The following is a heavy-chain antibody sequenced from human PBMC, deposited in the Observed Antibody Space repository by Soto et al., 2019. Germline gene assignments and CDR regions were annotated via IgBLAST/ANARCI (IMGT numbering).Heavy chain of an antibody. J-gene: IGHJ4*02. CDR1: GFTLSNYW. V-gene: IGHV3-74*01. D-gene: IGHD6-19*01. CDR3: ARDPAPSGWYDY. CDR2: INSDGSST. Sequence: PGGSLRLSCAASGFTLSNYWMHWVRQVPGKGLVWVSRINSDGSSTSYADSVKGRFTTSRVSAKNTLYLQMNSLRADDTAVYYCARDPAPSGWYDYWGQGTLVTVSS.